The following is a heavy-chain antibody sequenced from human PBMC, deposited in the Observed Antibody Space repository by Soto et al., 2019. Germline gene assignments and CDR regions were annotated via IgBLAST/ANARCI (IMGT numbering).Heavy chain of an antibody. V-gene: IGHV3-21*01. CDR3: ATDYITIFGVVKPRYYYYMDV. CDR1: GFTFSSYS. D-gene: IGHD3-3*01. J-gene: IGHJ6*03. Sequence: GGSLRLSCAASGFTFSSYSMNWVRQAPGKGLEWVSSISSSSSYIYYADSVKGRFTISRDNAKNSLYLQMNSLRAEDTAVYYCATDYITIFGVVKPRYYYYMDVWGQRPTVTLSS. CDR2: ISSSSSYI.